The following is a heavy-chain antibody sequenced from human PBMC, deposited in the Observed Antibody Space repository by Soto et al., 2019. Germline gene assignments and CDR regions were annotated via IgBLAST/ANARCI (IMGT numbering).Heavy chain of an antibody. V-gene: IGHV2-5*02. CDR2: IYWDDAK. Sequence: QITLKESGPTLVKPTQTLTVACSVSGLSVSTYGAGVAWIRQPPGKALEWLGIIYWDDAKRYSPLLQTRLTXPXXXSXXPVVLTLTRVDPVDTATYYCAHRSRAHNGYGLFDNWGQGTLVTVSS. J-gene: IGHJ4*02. CDR1: GLSVSTYGAG. CDR3: AHRSRAHNGYGLFDN. D-gene: IGHD5-12*01.